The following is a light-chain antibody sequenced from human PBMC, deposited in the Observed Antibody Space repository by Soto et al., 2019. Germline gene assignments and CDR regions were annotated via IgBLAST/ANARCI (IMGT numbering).Light chain of an antibody. CDR1: QNLSRN. CDR3: QQYDKSPPT. V-gene: IGKV3-15*01. J-gene: IGKJ2*01. CDR2: YAS. Sequence: EMVMTQSPATLSVSPGERATLSCRASQNLSRNLAWYQQQPGQAPRLLIFYASTRATGIPARFSGSGSGTDFTLTISSLQSEDFAVYYCQQYDKSPPTFGQGTKLEIK.